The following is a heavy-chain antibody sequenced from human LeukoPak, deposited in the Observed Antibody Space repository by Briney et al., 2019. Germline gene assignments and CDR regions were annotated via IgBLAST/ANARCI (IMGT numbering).Heavy chain of an antibody. V-gene: IGHV3-74*01. CDR1: GFAFSSYS. Sequence: GGSLRLSCAASGFAFSSYSFNWVRQAPGKGLVWVSRINSDESNTNSYADSVKGRFIISRDNAKNTLYLQMNSLRAEDTAVYFCGRGGNGIDIWGQGTTVIVSS. CDR2: INSDESNT. D-gene: IGHD2-8*01. CDR3: GRGGNGIDI. J-gene: IGHJ3*02.